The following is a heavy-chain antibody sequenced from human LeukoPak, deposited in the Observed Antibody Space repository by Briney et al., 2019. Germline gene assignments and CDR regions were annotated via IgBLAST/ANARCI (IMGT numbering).Heavy chain of an antibody. CDR2: IYYSGST. J-gene: IGHJ4*02. CDR1: GGSISSSSYY. V-gene: IGHV4-39*01. Sequence: SETLSLTCTVSGGSISSSSYYWGWIRQPPGKGLEWIGSIYYSGSTYYNPSLKSRVTISVDTSKNQFSLKLSSVTAADTAVYYCAGHNGASAWLRLRGYFDYWGQGTLVTVSS. D-gene: IGHD5-12*01. CDR3: AGHNGASAWLRLRGYFDY.